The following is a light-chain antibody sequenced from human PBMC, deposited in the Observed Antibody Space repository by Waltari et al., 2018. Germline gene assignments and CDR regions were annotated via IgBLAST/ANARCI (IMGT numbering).Light chain of an antibody. V-gene: IGKV1-6*01. CDR2: SAS. CDR1: QVIRND. J-gene: IGKJ1*01. Sequence: AIQMTQSPSSLSASVGDSVTITCRASQVIRNDLCWYQQKPGKAPKLLIYSASSVQSGVPSRFRGSGAGTDFTLTISSLQPEDVATYYCLQDYDYPWTFGQGTKVEIE. CDR3: LQDYDYPWT.